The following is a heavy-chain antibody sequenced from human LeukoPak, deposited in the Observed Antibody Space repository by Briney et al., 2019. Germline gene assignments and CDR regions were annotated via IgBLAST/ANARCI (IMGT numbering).Heavy chain of an antibody. J-gene: IGHJ5*02. CDR1: GFTFSTYW. Sequence: GGSLRLSCVVSGFTFSTYWMTRVRQAPGKGLEWVAYMNQDGSQKYYVDSVKGRFTISRDNAKSSLFLQVSSLRAEDTAVYYCARNIAAAGTSFDPWGQGTLVTVAS. CDR2: MNQDGSQK. D-gene: IGHD6-13*01. CDR3: ARNIAAAGTSFDP. V-gene: IGHV3-7*01.